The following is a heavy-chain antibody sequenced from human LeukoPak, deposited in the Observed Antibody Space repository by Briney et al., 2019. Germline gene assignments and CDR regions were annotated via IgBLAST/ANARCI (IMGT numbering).Heavy chain of an antibody. D-gene: IGHD1-14*01. V-gene: IGHV3-11*04. Sequence: GGSLRLSCAASGFTFSDYYMSWIRQAPGKGLEWVSYTSSSGSTTYYADSVKGRFTISRDNAKNSLYLQMNSLRAEDTAVYYCARTGYSHYYMDVWGKGTTVTISS. CDR1: GFTFSDYY. CDR3: ARTGYSHYYMDV. J-gene: IGHJ6*03. CDR2: TSSSGSTT.